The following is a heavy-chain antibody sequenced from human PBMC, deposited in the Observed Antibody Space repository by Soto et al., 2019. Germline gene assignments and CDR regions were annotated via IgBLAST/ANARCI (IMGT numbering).Heavy chain of an antibody. CDR2: INPNSGGT. V-gene: IGHV1-2*02. CDR3: TRDQGSGSSGMDV. Sequence: QVQLVQSGAEVKKPGASVKVSCRASGFTFTGYYMHWVRQAPGQGLEWMGWINPNSGGTNYAQKFKSGVTMTRDTSITTAYLELSGLRSADTAVDYCTRDQGSGSSGMDVWGQGTTGTVS. D-gene: IGHD6-13*01. J-gene: IGHJ6*02. CDR1: GFTFTGYY.